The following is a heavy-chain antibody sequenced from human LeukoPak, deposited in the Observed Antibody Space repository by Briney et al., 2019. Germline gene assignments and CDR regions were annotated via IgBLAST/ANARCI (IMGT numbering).Heavy chain of an antibody. J-gene: IGHJ4*02. V-gene: IGHV3-23*01. D-gene: IGHD2-15*01. CDR3: AKTPSFRVAATHFDY. Sequence: GGSLRLSRAASGFTFSSYAMSWVRQAPGKGLEWVSAISGSGGSTYYADSVKGRFTISRDNSKNTLYLQMNSLRAEDTAVYYCAKTPSFRVAATHFDYWGQGTLVTVSS. CDR2: ISGSGGST. CDR1: GFTFSSYA.